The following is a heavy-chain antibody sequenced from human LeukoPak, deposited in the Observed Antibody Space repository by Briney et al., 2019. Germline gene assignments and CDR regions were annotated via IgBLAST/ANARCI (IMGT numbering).Heavy chain of an antibody. V-gene: IGHV5-51*01. CDR2: IYPADSDT. CDR3: ARSNGWLNY. D-gene: IGHD6-19*01. CDR1: GYSSSSYW. Sequence: GQSLKISCQGSGYSSSSYWIGRVRQVPAKGLEWMGIIYPADSDTRYSPSIQGQVIMSADKSINTAYLQWSSLKASDTAMYYCARSNGWLNYWGQGTLVTVSS. J-gene: IGHJ4*02.